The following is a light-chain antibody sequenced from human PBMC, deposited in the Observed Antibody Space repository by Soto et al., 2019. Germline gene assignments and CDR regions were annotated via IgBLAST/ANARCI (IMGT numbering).Light chain of an antibody. CDR1: SSTIGTNY. Sequence: QAVVTQPPSASGTPGQRVTISCSGSSSTIGTNYVYWYQQLPGTAPKLLIYRNNQRSSGVPDRFSGSKSGTSASLAISGLRSEDEADYYCAAWDDSLSAWVFGGGTKLTV. J-gene: IGLJ3*02. V-gene: IGLV1-47*01. CDR3: AAWDDSLSAWV. CDR2: RNN.